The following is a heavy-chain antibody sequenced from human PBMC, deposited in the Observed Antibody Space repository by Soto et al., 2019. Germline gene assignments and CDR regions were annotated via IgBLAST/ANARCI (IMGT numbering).Heavy chain of an antibody. CDR2: SYYSGST. CDR3: ARHHPDSSSEHYYYGMDV. D-gene: IGHD6-6*01. J-gene: IGHJ6*02. V-gene: IGHV4-39*01. Sequence: SETLSLTCTVSGGSISSSSYFWGWIRQPPGKGLEWIGSSYYSGSTSYNPSLMGRVSISVDTSKNQFSLRLSSVTAADTAVYYCARHHPDSSSEHYYYGMDVGGQGTTVTVSS. CDR1: GGSISSSSYF.